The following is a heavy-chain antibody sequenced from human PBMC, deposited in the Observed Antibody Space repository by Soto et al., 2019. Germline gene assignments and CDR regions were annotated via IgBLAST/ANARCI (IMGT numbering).Heavy chain of an antibody. Sequence: SQTLSLTCVISGDSVSSSSAAWNWIRQSPSRGLEWLGRTYYRSKWYNDYAVSVKSRITINPDTSKNQFSLQLNSVTPEDTAVYYFARELSSSRDYGMDVWGQGTTVTVSS. CDR3: ARELSSSRDYGMDV. CDR1: GDSVSSSSAA. D-gene: IGHD6-13*01. V-gene: IGHV6-1*01. J-gene: IGHJ6*02. CDR2: TYYRSKWYN.